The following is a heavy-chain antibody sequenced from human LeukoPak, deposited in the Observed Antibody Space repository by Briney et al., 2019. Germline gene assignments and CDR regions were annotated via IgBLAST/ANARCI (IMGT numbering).Heavy chain of an antibody. Sequence: SETLSLTCAVYGGSFSGYYWSWIRQPPGKGLEWIGEINHSGSTNYNPSLKSRVTMSVDTSKNQFSLKLSSVTAADTAVYYCARGPSLYCSSTSCYGRWFDPWGQGTLVTVSS. CDR1: GGSFSGYY. CDR3: ARGPSLYCSSTSCYGRWFDP. D-gene: IGHD2-2*01. J-gene: IGHJ5*02. V-gene: IGHV4-34*01. CDR2: INHSGST.